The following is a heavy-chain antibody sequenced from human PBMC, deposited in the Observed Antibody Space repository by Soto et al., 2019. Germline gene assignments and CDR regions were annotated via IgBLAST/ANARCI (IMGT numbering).Heavy chain of an antibody. J-gene: IGHJ4*02. CDR1: GGSISSSSYY. V-gene: IGHV4-39*01. Sequence: SETLSLTCTVSGGSISSSSYYWGWIRQPPGKGLEWIGSIYYSGSTYYNPSLKSRVTISVDTSKNQFSLKLSSVTAADTAVYYCARVYSSGWYAHRDYWGQGTLVTVSS. CDR2: IYYSGST. D-gene: IGHD6-19*01. CDR3: ARVYSSGWYAHRDY.